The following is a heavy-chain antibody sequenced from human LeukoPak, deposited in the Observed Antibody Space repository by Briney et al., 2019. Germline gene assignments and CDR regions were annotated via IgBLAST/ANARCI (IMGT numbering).Heavy chain of an antibody. V-gene: IGHV1-2*02. D-gene: IGHD3-10*01. CDR1: GYTFTVYH. J-gene: IGHJ4*02. CDR3: ARVGYYGAGTFGY. CDR2: ISPDNGGT. Sequence: ASVKVSCKASGYTFTVYHLHWVRQAPGPGLESMGWISPDNGGTNYAQKFQGRVTMTRDPSSTTAYMEMTRLTSADTAVYYCARVGYYGAGTFGYWGQGAQVTVSS.